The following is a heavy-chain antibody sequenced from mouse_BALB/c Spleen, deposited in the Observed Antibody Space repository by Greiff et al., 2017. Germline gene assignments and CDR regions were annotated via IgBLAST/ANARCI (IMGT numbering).Heavy chain of an antibody. V-gene: IGHV1-54*01. CDR3: ARSAALLYAMDY. Sequence: QVQLKQSGAELVRPGTSVKVSCKASGYAFTNYLIEWVKQRPGQGLEWIGVINPGSGGTNYNEKFKGKATLTADKSSSTAYMQLSSLTSDDSAVYFCARSAALLYAMDYWGQGTSVTVSS. J-gene: IGHJ4*01. CDR2: INPGSGGT. CDR1: GYAFTNYL.